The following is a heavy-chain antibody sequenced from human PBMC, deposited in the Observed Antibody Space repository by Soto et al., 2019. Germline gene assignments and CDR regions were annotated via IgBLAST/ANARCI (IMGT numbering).Heavy chain of an antibody. V-gene: IGHV4-59*08. CDR2: YSGTS. Sequence: QVQLQESGPGLVKPSETLSLTCTVSGASISRDHWNWIRQPPGKGLEWIGEYSGTSNYNPSLRSRVTVSVDTSNNQVSLKLSSVTAADTAVYYRATYTAGGGGRGYWGQGTLVTVSS. D-gene: IGHD3-16*01. CDR1: GASISRDH. J-gene: IGHJ4*02. CDR3: ATYTAGGGGRGY.